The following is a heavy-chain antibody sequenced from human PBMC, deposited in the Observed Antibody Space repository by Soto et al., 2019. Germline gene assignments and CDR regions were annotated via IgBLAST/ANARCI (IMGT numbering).Heavy chain of an antibody. CDR1: GGSISSSSYY. CDR2: IYYSGST. J-gene: IGHJ6*02. Sequence: PSETLSLTCTVSGGSISSSSYYWGWIRQPPGKGLEWIGSIYYSGSTYYNPSLKSRVTISVDTSKNQFSLKLSSVTAADTAVYYCARLGYTTINYYYYYGMDVWGQGTTVTVSS. V-gene: IGHV4-39*01. CDR3: ARLGYTTINYYYYYGMDV. D-gene: IGHD5-18*01.